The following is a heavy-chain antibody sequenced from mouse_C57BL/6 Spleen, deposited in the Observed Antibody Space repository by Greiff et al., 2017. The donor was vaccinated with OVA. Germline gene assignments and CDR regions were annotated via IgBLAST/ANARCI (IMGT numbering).Heavy chain of an antibody. D-gene: IGHD1-1*01. Sequence: QVQLQQPGAELVKPGASVKLSCKASGYTFTSYWMHWVKQRPGQGLEWIGMIHPDSGSTNYNEKFKSKATLTVDKSSSTAYLQLSSLTSEDSAVYYCARGYYYGSSLYWYFDVWGTGTTVNGSS. CDR2: IHPDSGST. CDR3: ARGYYYGSSLYWYFDV. J-gene: IGHJ1*03. CDR1: GYTFTSYW. V-gene: IGHV1-64*01.